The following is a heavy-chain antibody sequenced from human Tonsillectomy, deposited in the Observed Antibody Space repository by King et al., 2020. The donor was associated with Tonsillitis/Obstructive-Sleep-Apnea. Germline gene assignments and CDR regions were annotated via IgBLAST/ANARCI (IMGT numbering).Heavy chain of an antibody. CDR3: ARDNGGGSAFDI. Sequence: VQLQQWGAGLLKPSETLSLTCGVYGGSFSGYYWTWIRQPPGKGLEWIGEISHSGSTNYNPSLKSRVTISVDPSKNQFSLKLSSVTAADTAVYYCARDNGGGSAFDIRGQGTMVTVSS. CDR2: ISHSGST. J-gene: IGHJ3*02. CDR1: GGSFSGYY. V-gene: IGHV4-34*01. D-gene: IGHD3-16*01.